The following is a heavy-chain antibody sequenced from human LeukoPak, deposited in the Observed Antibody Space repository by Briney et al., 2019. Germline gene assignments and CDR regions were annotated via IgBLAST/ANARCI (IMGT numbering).Heavy chain of an antibody. CDR2: VSVSNYYT. CDR1: GFTFRSYT. CDR3: ARGQSGRRVFD. Sequence: GGSLRLSCAASGFTFRSYTMNWVRQAPGKGLEWVSSVSVSNYYTNYADSVKGRFTVSRDDAKDSLFLQMNSLRVEDTAVYYCARGQSGRRVFDWGQGTLVIVS. V-gene: IGHV3-21*01. J-gene: IGHJ4*02. D-gene: IGHD3-3*01.